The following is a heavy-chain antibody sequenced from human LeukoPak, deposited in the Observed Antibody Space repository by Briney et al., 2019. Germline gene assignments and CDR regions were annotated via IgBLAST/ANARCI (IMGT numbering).Heavy chain of an antibody. CDR1: GFTFSDYY. J-gene: IGHJ4*02. CDR2: VSASGSSR. CDR3: ARFGYYGSGSYNYDY. V-gene: IGHV3-23*01. Sequence: PGGSLRLSCAASGFTFSDYYMSWVRQAPGKGLEWVSGVSASGSSRFYADSVKGRFTVSRDNSKNTLYLQMNSLRVEDTAVYYCARFGYYGSGSYNYDYWGQGTLVTVSS. D-gene: IGHD3-10*01.